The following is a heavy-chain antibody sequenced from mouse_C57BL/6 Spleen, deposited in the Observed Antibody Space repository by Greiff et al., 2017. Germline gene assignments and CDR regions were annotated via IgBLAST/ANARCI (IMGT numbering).Heavy chain of an antibody. CDR2: ISDGGSYT. V-gene: IGHV5-4*03. D-gene: IGHD1-1*01. CDR1: GFTFSSYA. Sequence: EVKLVESGGGLVKPGGSLKLSCAASGFTFSSYAMSWVRQTPEKRLEWVATISDGGSYTYYPDNVKGRFTISRDNAKNNLYLQMSHLKSEDTAMYYCARGDYGSSVFAYWGQGTLVTVSA. CDR3: ARGDYGSSVFAY. J-gene: IGHJ3*01.